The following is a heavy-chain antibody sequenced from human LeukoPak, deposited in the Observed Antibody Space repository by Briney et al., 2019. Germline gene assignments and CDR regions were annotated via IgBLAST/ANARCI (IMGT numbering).Heavy chain of an antibody. Sequence: HGGSLKISCKGSGYSFTSYWIGWVRQMPGRGLEWMGIIYPGDSDTRYSPSFQGQVTISADKSISTAYLQWSSLKASDTAMYYCARADPTMIVGNDYWGQGTLVTVSS. V-gene: IGHV5-51*01. CDR1: GYSFTSYW. CDR2: IYPGDSDT. D-gene: IGHD3-22*01. J-gene: IGHJ4*02. CDR3: ARADPTMIVGNDY.